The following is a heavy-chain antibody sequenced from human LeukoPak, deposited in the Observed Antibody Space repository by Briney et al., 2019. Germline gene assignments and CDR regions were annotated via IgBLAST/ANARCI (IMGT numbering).Heavy chain of an antibody. D-gene: IGHD6-19*01. J-gene: IGHJ4*02. CDR1: GYTFTDYY. Sequence: ASVKVSFKASGYTFTDYYIHWVRPAPGQGLEWMGWLNPNSGGTNSAQKFQGRVTMTKDTSISTAYMELSRLRSDDTAVYFCARAIAVVDYWGQGTLVTVSS. CDR2: LNPNSGGT. V-gene: IGHV1-2*02. CDR3: ARAIAVVDY.